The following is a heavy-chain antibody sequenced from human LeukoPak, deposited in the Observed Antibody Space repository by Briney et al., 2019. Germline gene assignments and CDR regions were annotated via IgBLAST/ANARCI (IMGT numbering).Heavy chain of an antibody. CDR1: GFTFGDYA. J-gene: IGHJ4*02. CDR3: TRAPHPRCSSSGCYLDY. CDR2: IQAKAYGGAT. D-gene: IGHD2-2*01. Sequence: PGRSLRLSCSTSGFTFGDYAMSWVRQAPGKGLEWVGFIQAKAYGGATEYAASVKGRFSISRDDSQCIANLQMNDLKTEDTAVYYCTRAPHPRCSSSGCYLDYWGQGTLVTVSS. V-gene: IGHV3-49*04.